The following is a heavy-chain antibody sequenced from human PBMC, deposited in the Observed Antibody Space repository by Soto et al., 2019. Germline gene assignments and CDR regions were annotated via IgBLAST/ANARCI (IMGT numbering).Heavy chain of an antibody. D-gene: IGHD3-3*01. CDR2: MDGGGTTI. CDR3: ARAGYYRFDF. J-gene: IGHJ4*02. Sequence: EVQLVESGGGLVQPGGSLRLSCEASGFTFSSSCMHWVRQAPGKGLVWVSRMDGGGTTINYADAVKGRFTISRDNAKNTLYLQMDSLSVEDTAVYFCARAGYYRFDFWGQGTLVTVSA. CDR1: GFTFSSSC. V-gene: IGHV3-74*02.